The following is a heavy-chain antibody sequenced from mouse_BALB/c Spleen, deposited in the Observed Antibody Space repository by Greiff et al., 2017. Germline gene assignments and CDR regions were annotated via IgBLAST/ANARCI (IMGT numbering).Heavy chain of an antibody. D-gene: IGHD4-1*01. V-gene: IGHV10-1*02. J-gene: IGHJ3*01. CDR2: IRSKSNNYAT. Sequence: EVQLVESGGGLVQPKGSLKLSCAASGFTFNTYAMNWVRQAPGKGLEWVARIRSKSNNYATYYADSVKDRFTISRDDSQSMLYLQMNNLKTEDTAMYYCVRELGWFAYWGQGTLVTVSA. CDR3: VRELGWFAY. CDR1: GFTFNTYA.